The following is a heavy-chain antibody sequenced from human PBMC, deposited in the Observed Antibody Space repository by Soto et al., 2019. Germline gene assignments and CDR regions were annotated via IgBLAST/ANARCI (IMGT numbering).Heavy chain of an antibody. Sequence: ASVKVSCKASGYTFSSHGISWVRQAPGHGLEWMGWISVYNGNTNYAQKLRGRVTMTTDTSTGTAYMELRSLRSGDTAVYYCARPLDYSSYGMDVWGQGTTVTVPS. CDR2: ISVYNGNT. CDR1: GYTFSSHG. CDR3: ARPLDYSSYGMDV. J-gene: IGHJ6*02. V-gene: IGHV1-18*01.